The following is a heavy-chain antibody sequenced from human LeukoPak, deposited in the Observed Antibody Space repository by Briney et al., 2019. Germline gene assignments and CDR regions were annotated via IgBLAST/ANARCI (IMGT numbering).Heavy chain of an antibody. V-gene: IGHV3-64*01. D-gene: IGHD2/OR15-2a*01. CDR3: ARGYVLLDY. J-gene: IGHJ4*02. CDR1: GFTFSTYA. CDR2: ITTNGGST. Sequence: GGSLRLSCAASGFTFSTYAMHWVRQAPGKGLEYVLAITTNGGSTYYANSVKGRFTISRDNSKNTLYLQMGSLRAEDMAVYYCARGYVLLDYWGQGTLVTVSS.